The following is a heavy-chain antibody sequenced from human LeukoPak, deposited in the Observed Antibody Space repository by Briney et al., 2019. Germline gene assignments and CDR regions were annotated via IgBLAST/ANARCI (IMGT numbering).Heavy chain of an antibody. J-gene: IGHJ6*03. V-gene: IGHV3-30*03. CDR1: GFTFTSYE. CDR3: AREGYYGSGLYYYYYMDV. CDR2: ISYDGSNK. Sequence: GGSLRLSCAASGFTFTSYEMNWVRQAPGKGLEWVAVISYDGSNKYYADSVKGRFTISRDNSKNTLYLQMNSLRAEDTAVYYCAREGYYGSGLYYYYYMDVWGKGTTVTVSS. D-gene: IGHD3-10*01.